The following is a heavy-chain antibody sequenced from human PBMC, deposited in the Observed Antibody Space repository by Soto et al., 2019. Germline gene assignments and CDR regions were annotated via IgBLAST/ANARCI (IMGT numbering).Heavy chain of an antibody. D-gene: IGHD3-10*01. V-gene: IGHV4-34*01. Sequence: SETLSLTCAVYGGSFSGYYWSWIRQPPGKGLEWIGEINHSGSTNYNPSLKSRVTISVDTSKNQFSLKLSSVTAADTAVYYCARGLFFDGSGSSTDYDYSDMDVWGKGTTVTVSS. CDR3: ARGLFFDGSGSSTDYDYSDMDV. J-gene: IGHJ6*03. CDR1: GGSFSGYY. CDR2: INHSGST.